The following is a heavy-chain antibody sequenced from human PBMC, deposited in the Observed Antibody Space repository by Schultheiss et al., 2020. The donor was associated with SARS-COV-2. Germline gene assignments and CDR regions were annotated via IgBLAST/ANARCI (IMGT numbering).Heavy chain of an antibody. CDR2: IYYSGST. D-gene: IGHD2-15*01. CDR1: GGSISSYY. CDR3: ARVLVVVAATPHYYYGMDV. J-gene: IGHJ6*02. V-gene: IGHV4-59*12. Sequence: SETLSLTCTVSGGSISSYYWSWIRQPPGKGLEWIGYIYYSGSTYYNPSLKSRVTISVDPSKNQFSLQLNSVTPEDTAVYYCARVLVVVAATPHYYYGMDVWGQGTTVTVSS.